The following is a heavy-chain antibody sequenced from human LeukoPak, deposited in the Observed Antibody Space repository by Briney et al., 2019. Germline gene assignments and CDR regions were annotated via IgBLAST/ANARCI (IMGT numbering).Heavy chain of an antibody. V-gene: IGHV1-69*04. J-gene: IGHJ4*02. D-gene: IGHD3-22*01. CDR1: GGTFSSYA. CDR3: ARNFVGYYYDSSGYPY. CDR2: IIPILGIA. Sequence: GASVKVSCKASGGTFSSYAISWVRQAPGQGLEWMGRIIPILGIANYAQKFQGRVTITADKSTSTAYMELSSLRSEDTAVHYCARNFVGYYYDSSGYPYWGQGTLVTVSS.